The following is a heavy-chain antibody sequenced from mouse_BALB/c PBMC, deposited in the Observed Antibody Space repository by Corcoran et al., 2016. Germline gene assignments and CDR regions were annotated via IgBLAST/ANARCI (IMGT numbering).Heavy chain of an antibody. V-gene: IGHV9-3-1*01. CDR3: AREPRAMDY. CDR2: INTYTGEP. J-gene: IGHJ4*01. CDR1: GYTFTNYG. Sequence: QIQLVQSCPSLKKPGETVKISCKASGYTFTNYGMNWVKQAPGKGLKWMGWINTYTGEPTYADDFKGRFAFSLETSASTAYLQINNLKNEDTATYFCAREPRAMDYWGQGTSVTVSS.